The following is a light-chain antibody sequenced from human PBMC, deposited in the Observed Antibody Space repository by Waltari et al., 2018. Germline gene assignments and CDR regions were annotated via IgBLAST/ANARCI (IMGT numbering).Light chain of an antibody. CDR3: QQYDNPRT. J-gene: IGKJ3*01. CDR2: DAS. CDR1: QDISNY. V-gene: IGKV1-33*01. Sequence: DIQMTPSPSSLSASVGDIVTITCQASQDISNYLNGYQQKPGKSPKLLIYDASNLETGVPSRFSGSGSGTDCTVNISILQPEDIATYYWQQYDNPRTFGPGTKGDIK.